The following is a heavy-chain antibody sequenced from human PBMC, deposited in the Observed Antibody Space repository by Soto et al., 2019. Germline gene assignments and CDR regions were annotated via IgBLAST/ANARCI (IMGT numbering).Heavy chain of an antibody. D-gene: IGHD3-10*01. CDR2: INHSGST. V-gene: IGHV4-34*01. CDR1: GGSFSGYY. CDR3: ARGRALLLWFGEYNWFDP. Sequence: QVQLQQWGAGLLKPSETLSLTCAVYGGSFSGYYWSWIRQPPGKGLEWIGEINHSGSTNYNPSLKSRVTISVDTSKNQFPLKLSSVTAADTAVYYCARGRALLLWFGEYNWFDPWGQGTLVTVSS. J-gene: IGHJ5*02.